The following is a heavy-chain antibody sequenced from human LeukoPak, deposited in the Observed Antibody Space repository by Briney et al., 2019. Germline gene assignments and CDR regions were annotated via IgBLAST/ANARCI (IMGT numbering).Heavy chain of an antibody. V-gene: IGHV4-39*01. CDR3: ARLYVLEWLLYGNFDF. J-gene: IGHJ4*02. CDR2: IYYNGTT. CDR1: GGSISSNSYF. D-gene: IGHD3-3*01. Sequence: SETLSLTCTVSGGSISSNSYFWGWIRQPPGKRLEWIGSIYYNGTTYYNPSLKTRVSISVDTSKNQLSLKLSSVTAADTSVYYSARLYVLEWLLYGNFDFWGQGTLVTVSS.